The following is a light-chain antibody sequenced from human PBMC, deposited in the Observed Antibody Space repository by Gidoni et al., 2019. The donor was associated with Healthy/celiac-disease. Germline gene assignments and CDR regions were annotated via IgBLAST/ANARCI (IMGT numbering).Light chain of an antibody. J-gene: IGKJ2*01. V-gene: IGKV4-1*01. CDR2: WAS. CDR3: QQYYSTPLT. Sequence: DTVRCQSRDSLAVSLGERATINYKSSQSVLFSSNNKNYLAWYQQKPGHPPKLLIYWASTRESGVPDRFSGSGSGTDFTLTISSLQAEDGAVYYCQQYYSTPLTFGRXTKLEIK. CDR1: QSVLFSSNNKNY.